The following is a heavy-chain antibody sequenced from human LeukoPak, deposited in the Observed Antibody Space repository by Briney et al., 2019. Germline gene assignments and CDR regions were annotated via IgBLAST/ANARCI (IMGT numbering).Heavy chain of an antibody. V-gene: IGHV3-30*18. Sequence: PGGSLRLSCAASGFTFSSYGMHWVRQAPGKGLEWVAVISYDGSNKYYADSVKGRFTISRDNSKNTLYLQMNSLRAEDTAVYYCAKDREVTGYYYYYGMDVWGQGTTVTVSS. CDR3: AKDREVTGYYYYYGMDV. J-gene: IGHJ6*02. CDR2: ISYDGSNK. D-gene: IGHD2-21*02. CDR1: GFTFSSYG.